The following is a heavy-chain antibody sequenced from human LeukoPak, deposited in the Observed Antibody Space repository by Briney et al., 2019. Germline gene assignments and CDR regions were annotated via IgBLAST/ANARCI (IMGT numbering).Heavy chain of an antibody. CDR3: ARDRIATVNNWFDP. D-gene: IGHD4-17*01. V-gene: IGHV4-4*07. J-gene: IGHJ5*02. CDR1: GGSISSYY. Sequence: SETLSLTCTVSGGSISSYYWSWIRQPAGKGLQWIGRIYTSGSTNYNPSLKSRVTMSVDTSKNQFSLKLSSVTAADTAVYYCARDRIATVNNWFDPWGQGTLVTVSS. CDR2: IYTSGST.